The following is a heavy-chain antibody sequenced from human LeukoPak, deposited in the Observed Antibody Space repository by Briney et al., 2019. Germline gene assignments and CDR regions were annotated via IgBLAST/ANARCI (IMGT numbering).Heavy chain of an antibody. J-gene: IGHJ5*02. D-gene: IGHD6-19*01. CDR3: ARHVYNSGWSRGGFDP. V-gene: IGHV4-4*07. CDR1: GDSISNYY. Sequence: KPSETLSLTCTVSGDSISNYYWSWLRQPAGKGLEWLGRIYTSGSTNYNPSLKSRVTMSVDTSKKQFSLKMNSVTAADPALYYCARHVYNSGWSRGGFDPWGQGTLVTVSS. CDR2: IYTSGST.